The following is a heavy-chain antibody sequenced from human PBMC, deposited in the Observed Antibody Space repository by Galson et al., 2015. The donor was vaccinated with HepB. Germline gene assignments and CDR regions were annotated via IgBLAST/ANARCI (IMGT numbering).Heavy chain of an antibody. D-gene: IGHD3-9*01. CDR1: ELIVSDNY. CDR2: IYPGGST. CDR3: ARDRMDFDWQYYGMDV. V-gene: IGHV3-66*01. J-gene: IGHJ6*02. Sequence: SLRLSCAASELIVSDNYMTWVRQAPGKGLEWVSIIYPGGSTYYSDSVKGRFTISRDNSKNTVYLQMKSLTAEDTAVYYCARDRMDFDWQYYGMDVWGQGTTVTVSS.